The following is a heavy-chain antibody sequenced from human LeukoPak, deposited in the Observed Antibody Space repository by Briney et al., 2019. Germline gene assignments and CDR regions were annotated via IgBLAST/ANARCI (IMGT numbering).Heavy chain of an antibody. J-gene: IGHJ4*02. Sequence: GGTLRLSCAASGFTFSSYGMSWVRQAPGKGLEWVSAISGSGGSTYYADSVKGRFTISRDNSKNTLYLQMNSLRAEDTAVYYCAKGGPYYGSGSFDYWGQGTLVTVSS. D-gene: IGHD3-10*01. CDR1: GFTFSSYG. CDR2: ISGSGGST. CDR3: AKGGPYYGSGSFDY. V-gene: IGHV3-23*01.